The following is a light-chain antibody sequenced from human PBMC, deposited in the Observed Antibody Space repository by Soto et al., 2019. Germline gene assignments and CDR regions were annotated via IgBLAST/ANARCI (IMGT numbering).Light chain of an antibody. CDR1: SSDVGGYNF. J-gene: IGLJ1*01. CDR2: EVS. CDR3: SSYTSSNTPYV. V-gene: IGLV2-14*01. Sequence: QSAPTQPASVSGSPGQSITISCTGTSSDVGGYNFVSWYQHHPGKAPKLMIYEVSHRPSGVSDRFSGSKSDNTASLTISGLQAEDEADYYCSSYTSSNTPYVFGTGTKVTVL.